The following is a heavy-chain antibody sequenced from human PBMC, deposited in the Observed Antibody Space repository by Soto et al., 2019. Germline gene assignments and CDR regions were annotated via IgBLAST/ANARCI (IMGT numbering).Heavy chain of an antibody. CDR1: GYTFTSYA. V-gene: IGHV1-3*01. J-gene: IGHJ4*02. D-gene: IGHD2-2*02. CDR3: ASSFPVPAAIGY. Sequence: QVQLVQSGAEVKKPGASVKVSCKASGYTFTSYAMHWVRQAPGQRLEWMGWINAGNGNTKYSQKFQGRVTITRDTSASPAYMGLSSLRSEDTAVYYCASSFPVPAAIGYWGQGTLVTVSS. CDR2: INAGNGNT.